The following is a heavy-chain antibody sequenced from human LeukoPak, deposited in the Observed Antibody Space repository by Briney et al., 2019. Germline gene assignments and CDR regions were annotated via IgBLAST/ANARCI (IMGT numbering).Heavy chain of an antibody. CDR2: IYYSGST. D-gene: IGHD6-6*01. CDR1: GGSISSGDYY. CDR3: ATDLPSSIAAAHDHY. Sequence: SETLSLTCTVSGGSISSGDYYWSWIRQPPGKGLEWIGSIYYSGSTYYNPSLKSRVTISVDTSKNQFSLKLSSVTAADTAVYYCATDLPSSIAAAHDHYWGQGTLVTVSS. J-gene: IGHJ4*02. V-gene: IGHV4-39*01.